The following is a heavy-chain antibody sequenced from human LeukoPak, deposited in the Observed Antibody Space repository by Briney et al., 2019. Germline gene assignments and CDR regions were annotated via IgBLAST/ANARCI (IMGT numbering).Heavy chain of an antibody. J-gene: IGHJ4*02. Sequence: GGSLRLSCAVSGFSVSGYWMTWVRQAPGKGLEWVANIKQDGSEKNYVDSVKGRFTISRDNAENSLFLQMNSLRVEDTAVYYCTTLSNDVLYWGQGTLVTV. CDR2: IKQDGSEK. V-gene: IGHV3-7*03. CDR3: TTLSNDVLY. D-gene: IGHD2-15*01. CDR1: GFSVSGYW.